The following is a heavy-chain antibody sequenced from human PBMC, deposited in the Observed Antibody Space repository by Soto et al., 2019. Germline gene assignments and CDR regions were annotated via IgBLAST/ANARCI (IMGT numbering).Heavy chain of an antibody. CDR3: ANLPNYYDSSGYSDDAFDI. J-gene: IGHJ3*02. CDR2: ISYDGSNK. V-gene: IGHV3-30*18. CDR1: GFTFSSYG. Sequence: GASLRLSCAASGFTFSSYGMHWVRQAPGKGLGWVAVISYDGSNKYYADSVKGRFTISRDNSKNTLYLQMNSLRAEDTAVYYCANLPNYYDSSGYSDDAFDILGQGTMVTVSS. D-gene: IGHD3-22*01.